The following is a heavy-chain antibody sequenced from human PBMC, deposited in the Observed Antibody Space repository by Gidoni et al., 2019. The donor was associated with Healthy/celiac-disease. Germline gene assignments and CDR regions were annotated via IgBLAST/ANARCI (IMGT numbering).Heavy chain of an antibody. Sequence: QVQMGQSGAEVKKPGAAVKVSCKDSGYTLTELSMHWVRQAPGKGLEWMGGVDPEDVETIYAQKFQGRLTMTDDTSTDTAYMELRSLSSEGTAVYYCATSLAGTHAFDIWGQVTMLTVSS. CDR2: VDPEDVET. V-gene: IGHV1-24*01. CDR3: ATSLAGTHAFDI. CDR1: GYTLTELS. D-gene: IGHD6-19*01. J-gene: IGHJ3*02.